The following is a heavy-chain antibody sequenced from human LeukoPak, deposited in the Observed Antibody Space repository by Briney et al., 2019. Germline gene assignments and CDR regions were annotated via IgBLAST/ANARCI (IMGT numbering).Heavy chain of an antibody. CDR1: GYIFTGHY. CDR3: ARGLLRELLGLDY. D-gene: IGHD3-10*01. Sequence: ASVKVSCKTSGYIFTGHYMHWVRQAPGQGPEWMGWMNPDSGGTNYAQNFQGRVTMTRDTSTTTACMELSGLTSEDTAVYCCARGLLRELLGLDYWGQGTLVTVSS. CDR2: MNPDSGGT. J-gene: IGHJ4*02. V-gene: IGHV1-2*02.